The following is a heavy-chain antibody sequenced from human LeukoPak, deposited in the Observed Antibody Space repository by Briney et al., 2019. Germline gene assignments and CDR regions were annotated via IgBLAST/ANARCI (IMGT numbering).Heavy chain of an antibody. V-gene: IGHV4-4*09. D-gene: IGHD3-10*01. CDR1: GTSISRHY. J-gene: IGHJ5*01. Sequence: SETLSLTCTLSGTSISRHYWSWLRQSAGLGLEWLGYISTTGSTTYNPSLEGRVTMSEDTSQNQLSLSLSSVSAADTAVYFCARQDGLWVGDLGGWFDFWGQGIQVTVSS. CDR3: ARQDGLWVGDLGGWFDF. CDR2: ISTTGST.